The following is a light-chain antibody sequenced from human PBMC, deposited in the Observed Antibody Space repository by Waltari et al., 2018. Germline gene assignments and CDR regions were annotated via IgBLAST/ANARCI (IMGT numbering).Light chain of an antibody. Sequence: QSALTQPASVSGSPGQSITISCPGTDSDVGAYDFVSWYQQHPGKAPHLIIYELSNRPSGISNRFSASKSGNTASLTISGLQAEDEADYYCSSYTTSSAPGVFGTGTRVTVL. CDR1: DSDVGAYDF. J-gene: IGLJ1*01. CDR2: ELS. CDR3: SSYTTSSAPGV. V-gene: IGLV2-14*01.